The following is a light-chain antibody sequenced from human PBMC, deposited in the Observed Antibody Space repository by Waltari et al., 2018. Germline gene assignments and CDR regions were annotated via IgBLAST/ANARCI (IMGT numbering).Light chain of an antibody. J-gene: IGLJ3*02. V-gene: IGLV4-69*01. CDR1: SGHSSNI. Sequence: QLVLTQSPSASASLGASVKLTCTLSSGHSSNIIAWHQQQPEKGPRNWMKVNRDGSHSKGDGIPDRFSGSSSGAERYLPIASVQSEDEADYYCQTGGHGTWVFGGGTKLTVL. CDR3: QTGGHGTWV. CDR2: VNRDGSH.